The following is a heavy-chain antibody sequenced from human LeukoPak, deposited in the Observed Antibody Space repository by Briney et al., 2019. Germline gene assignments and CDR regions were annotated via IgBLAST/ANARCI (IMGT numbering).Heavy chain of an antibody. D-gene: IGHD6-6*01. CDR1: GFTFTSSA. CDR3: ARARGYSSSQPEV. CDR2: IVVGSGNT. Sequence: SVKVSCKASGFTFTSSAVQWVRQARGQRLEWIGWIVVGSGNTNYAQKFQERVTITRDMSTSTAYMELSSLRSEDTAVYYCARARGYSSSQPEVWGQGTTVTVSS. V-gene: IGHV1-58*01. J-gene: IGHJ6*02.